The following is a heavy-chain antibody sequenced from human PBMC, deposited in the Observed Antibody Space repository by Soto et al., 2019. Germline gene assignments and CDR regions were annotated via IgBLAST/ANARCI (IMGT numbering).Heavy chain of an antibody. Sequence: SEILSLTCTVSGGSISSSSYYWGWIRQPPGKGLEWIGSIYYSGSTYYNPSLKSRVTISVDTSKNQFSLKLSSVTAADTAVYYCARRGSGSYHDYWGQGTLVTVSS. CDR2: IYYSGST. CDR1: GGSISSSSYY. CDR3: ARRGSGSYHDY. J-gene: IGHJ4*02. V-gene: IGHV4-39*01. D-gene: IGHD3-10*01.